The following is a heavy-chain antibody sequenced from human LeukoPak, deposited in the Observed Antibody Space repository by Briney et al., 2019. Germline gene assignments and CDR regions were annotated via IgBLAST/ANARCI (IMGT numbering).Heavy chain of an antibody. Sequence: GGSLRLSCAASGFTFSSYAMSWVRQAPGKGLEWVSAISGSGYSGSGYSTYYADSVKGRFTISRDNFKNTLYLQMNSLRAEDTAVYYCAKGEDYDSWSGHYKNWFDSWGQGTLVTVSS. J-gene: IGHJ5*01. V-gene: IGHV3-23*01. CDR1: GFTFSSYA. D-gene: IGHD3-3*01. CDR3: AKGEDYDSWSGHYKNWFDS. CDR2: ISGSGYSGSGYST.